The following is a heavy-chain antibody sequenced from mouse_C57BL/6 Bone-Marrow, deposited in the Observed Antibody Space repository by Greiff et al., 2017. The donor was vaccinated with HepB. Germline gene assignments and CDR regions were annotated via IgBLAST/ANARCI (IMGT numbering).Heavy chain of an antibody. CDR1: GFTFSDSY. D-gene: IGHD1-1*01. J-gene: IGHJ2*01. Sequence: VESGGGLVQPGGPLKLPCAASGFTFSDSYMYWVRQTPEKRLEWVAYISNGGGSTYYPDTVKGRFTISSDNAKNTLYLQMRRLKSEDTAMYYCARRHYGSLDYWGQGTTLTVSS. CDR2: ISNGGGST. V-gene: IGHV5-12*01. CDR3: ARRHYGSLDY.